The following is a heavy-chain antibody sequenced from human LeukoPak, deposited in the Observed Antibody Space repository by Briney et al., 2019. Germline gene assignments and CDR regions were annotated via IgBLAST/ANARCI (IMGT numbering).Heavy chain of an antibody. J-gene: IGHJ3*01. CDR3: ARRPRDTSGYYLGAFHD. CDR2: IGASGADT. Sequence: GGSLRLSCAASGFTFTNYAMTWVRQAPGKGLEWVSVIGASGADTYYSDSVKGRFTVSRGNSQNTLFLHMSSLRAEDTAVYFCARRPRDTSGYYLGAFHDWGQGTTVTVSS. D-gene: IGHD3-22*01. CDR1: GFTFTNYA. V-gene: IGHV3-23*01.